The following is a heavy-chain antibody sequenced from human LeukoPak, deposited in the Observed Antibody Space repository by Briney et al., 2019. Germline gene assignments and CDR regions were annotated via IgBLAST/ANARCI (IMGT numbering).Heavy chain of an antibody. CDR3: AKDPEQWPLYYFDS. CDR2: ISGRGGGT. Sequence: GGSLRLSCAASGFTFSIYAMSWVRQAPGKGLERVSSISGRGGGTFYADSVKGRFTISRDNSKNTLYLQMNSLRAEDTAVYYCAKDPEQWPLYYFDSWGQGTLVTVSS. CDR1: GFTFSIYA. D-gene: IGHD6-19*01. J-gene: IGHJ4*02. V-gene: IGHV3-23*01.